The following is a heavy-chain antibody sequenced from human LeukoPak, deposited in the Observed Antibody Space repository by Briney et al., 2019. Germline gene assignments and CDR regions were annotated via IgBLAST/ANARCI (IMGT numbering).Heavy chain of an antibody. J-gene: IGHJ5*02. CDR2: IYHSGST. CDR1: GYSISSGYC. V-gene: IGHV4-38-2*02. CDR3: ARVLRYFDWLSENNWFDP. D-gene: IGHD3-9*01. Sequence: SETLSLTCTVSGYSISSGYCWGWIRQPPGKGLEWIGSIYHSGSTYYNPSLKSRVTISVDTSKNQFSLKLSSVTAADTAVYYCARVLRYFDWLSENNWFDPWGQGTLVTVSS.